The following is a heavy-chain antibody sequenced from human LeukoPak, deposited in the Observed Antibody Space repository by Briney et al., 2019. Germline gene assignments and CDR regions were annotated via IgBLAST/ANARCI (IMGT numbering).Heavy chain of an antibody. CDR2: MNPNSGNT. V-gene: IGHV1-8*01. J-gene: IGHJ4*02. CDR3: ARGRWRRCSGSSCYSDY. Sequence: GASVKVSCKASGYTFTSYDINWVRQATGQGLEWMGWMNPNSGNTGYAQKFQGRVTMTRNTSISTAYMELSSLRSEDTAVYYCARGRWRRCSGSSCYSDYWGQGTLVTVSS. D-gene: IGHD2-15*01. CDR1: GYTFTSYD.